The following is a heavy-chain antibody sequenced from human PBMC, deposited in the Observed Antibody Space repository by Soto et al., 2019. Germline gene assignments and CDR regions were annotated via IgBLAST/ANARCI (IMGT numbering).Heavy chain of an antibody. Sequence: ASVKVSCKASGYTCTIYGISCVRQAPLQGLEWMGWISAYNGNTNYAQKLQGRVTMTTDTSTSTAYMELRSLRSDDTAVYYCARDLGYSGYDYDGYFDYWGQGTLVTSP. D-gene: IGHD5-12*01. CDR2: ISAYNGNT. CDR3: ARDLGYSGYDYDGYFDY. J-gene: IGHJ4*02. CDR1: GYTCTIYG. V-gene: IGHV1-18*04.